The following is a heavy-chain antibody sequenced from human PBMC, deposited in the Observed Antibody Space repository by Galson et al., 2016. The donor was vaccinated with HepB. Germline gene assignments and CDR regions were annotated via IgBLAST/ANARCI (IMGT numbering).Heavy chain of an antibody. Sequence: SLRLSCAASGFTFSSYSMNWVRQAPGKGLEWVSSISSSSSYIYYADSVKGRFTISRDNAKNSLYLQMNSLRAEDTAVYYCARAVSWDYGDYAGYWGQGTLVIVSS. CDR1: GFTFSSYS. J-gene: IGHJ4*02. V-gene: IGHV3-21*01. CDR2: ISSSSSYI. CDR3: ARAVSWDYGDYAGY. D-gene: IGHD4-17*01.